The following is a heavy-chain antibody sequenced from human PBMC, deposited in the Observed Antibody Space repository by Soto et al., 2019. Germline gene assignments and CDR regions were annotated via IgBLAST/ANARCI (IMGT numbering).Heavy chain of an antibody. CDR3: AIALHWLVASDI. Sequence: PGGSLRLSCAASGFTFSSYAMHWVRQAPGKGLEWVAGISYDGSNKYYADSVKGRFTISRDNSKNTLYLQMNSLRAEDTAVYYCAIALHWLVASDIWVHGTMATVSS. D-gene: IGHD2-8*02. CDR2: ISYDGSNK. J-gene: IGHJ3*02. V-gene: IGHV3-30-3*01. CDR1: GFTFSSYA.